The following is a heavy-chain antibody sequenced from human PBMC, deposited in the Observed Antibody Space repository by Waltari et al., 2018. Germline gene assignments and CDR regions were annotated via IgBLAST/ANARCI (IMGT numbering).Heavy chain of an antibody. CDR1: GGSISSHY. Sequence: QVQLQESGPGLVKPSETLSLTCTVSGGSISSHYWSWIRQHTGNGLEWIGYIYYSGSTNYSPSLKSRCTISVDTSKNQFSLKLSSVTAADTAVYYCARGKDVVVVAATDAFDIWGQGTMVTVSS. CDR2: IYYSGST. J-gene: IGHJ3*02. D-gene: IGHD2-15*01. CDR3: ARGKDVVVVAATDAFDI. V-gene: IGHV4-59*11.